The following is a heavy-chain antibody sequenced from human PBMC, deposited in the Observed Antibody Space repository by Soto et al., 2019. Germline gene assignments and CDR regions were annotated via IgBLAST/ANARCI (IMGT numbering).Heavy chain of an antibody. J-gene: IGHJ3*02. CDR1: GYTLTELS. CDR2: FDPEDGET. Sequence: ASVKVSCKVSGYTLTELSMHWVRQAPGKGLEWMGGFDPEDGETIYAQKFQGRATMTEDTSTDTAYMELSSLRSEDTAVYYCATAASSSGYSYAFDIWGQGTMVTVS. D-gene: IGHD3-22*01. CDR3: ATAASSSGYSYAFDI. V-gene: IGHV1-24*01.